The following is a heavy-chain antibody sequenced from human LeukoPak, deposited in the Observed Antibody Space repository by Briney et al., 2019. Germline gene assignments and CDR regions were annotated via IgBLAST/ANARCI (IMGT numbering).Heavy chain of an antibody. J-gene: IGHJ4*02. D-gene: IGHD2-2*02. CDR2: MNPNSGNT. CDR1: GYTFTSYD. CDR3: AIGGDSTTSCYRCFDY. Sequence: GASVKVSCKASGYTFTSYDINWVRQATGQGLEWMGWMNPNSGNTGYAQKFQGRLTMTRNTSISTAYMELSSLSSEDTAMYYCAIGGDSTTSCYRCFDYWGQGTLVTVSS. V-gene: IGHV1-8*01.